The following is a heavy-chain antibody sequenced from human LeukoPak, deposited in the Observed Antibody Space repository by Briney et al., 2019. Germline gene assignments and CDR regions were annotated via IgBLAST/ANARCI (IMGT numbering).Heavy chain of an antibody. CDR3: ARARGYGDYAPDY. J-gene: IGHJ4*02. CDR1: GFTFSSYS. D-gene: IGHD4-17*01. V-gene: IGHV3-21*01. CDR2: ISSSSSYI. Sequence: GGSLRLSCAASGFTFSSYSMNWVRQAPGKGLEWVSSISSSSSYIYYADSVKGRFTISRDNAMNSLYLQMNSLRAEDTAVYYYARARGYGDYAPDYWGQGTLVTVSS.